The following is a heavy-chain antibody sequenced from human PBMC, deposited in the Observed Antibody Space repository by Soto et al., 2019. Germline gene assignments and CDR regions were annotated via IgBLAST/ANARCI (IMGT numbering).Heavy chain of an antibody. J-gene: IGHJ4*02. Sequence: EVQLVESGGGLVQPGGSLRLSCAASGFTFSPFWMHWVRQVPGKGPVWVSRINSDGNSTSYADSVKGRCTISRDNAKNTLYLQMNSLRAEDTAVYYCARGSNPFDYWGQGTLVTVSS. D-gene: IGHD4-4*01. CDR3: ARGSNPFDY. CDR1: GFTFSPFW. CDR2: INSDGNST. V-gene: IGHV3-74*01.